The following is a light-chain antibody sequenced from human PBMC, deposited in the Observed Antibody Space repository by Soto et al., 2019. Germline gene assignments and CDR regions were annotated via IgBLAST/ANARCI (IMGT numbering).Light chain of an antibody. CDR3: SSYAGSYSYV. J-gene: IGLJ1*01. V-gene: IGLV2-11*01. CDR1: SSDVGGYNY. CDR2: DVS. Sequence: QSVLTKPRSVNGAPGGAVTISCTGTSSDVGGYNYVSWYQQHPGKAPKLMIYDVSKRPSGVPDRFSGSKSGNTASLTISELQAEDEADYYFSSYAGSYSYVFGTGTKVTVL.